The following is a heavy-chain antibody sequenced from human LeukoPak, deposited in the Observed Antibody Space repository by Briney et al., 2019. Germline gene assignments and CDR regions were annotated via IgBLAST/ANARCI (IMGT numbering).Heavy chain of an antibody. CDR3: ARDPTSSYYYDSSGY. J-gene: IGHJ4*02. D-gene: IGHD3-22*01. Sequence: GGSLRLSCAASGFTFSSYWMSWVRQAPGKGLEWVANIKQDGSEKYYVDSVKGRFTISRDNAKNSLYLQMNSLRAEDTAVYYCARDPTSSYYYDSSGYWGQGTLVTVSS. CDR1: GFTFSSYW. V-gene: IGHV3-7*03. CDR2: IKQDGSEK.